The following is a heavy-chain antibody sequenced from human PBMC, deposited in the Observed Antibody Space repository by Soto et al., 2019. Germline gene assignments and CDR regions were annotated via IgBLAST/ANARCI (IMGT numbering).Heavy chain of an antibody. CDR2: ISGSGGST. Sequence: GSLRLSCAASGFTFSSYAMGWVRQAPGKGLEWVSAISGSGGSTYYADSVKGRFTISRDNSKNTLYLQMNSLRAEDTAVYYCARNTYYDILTGLVFGYWGQGTLVTVSS. CDR1: GFTFSSYA. D-gene: IGHD3-9*01. J-gene: IGHJ4*02. CDR3: ARNTYYDILTGLVFGY. V-gene: IGHV3-23*01.